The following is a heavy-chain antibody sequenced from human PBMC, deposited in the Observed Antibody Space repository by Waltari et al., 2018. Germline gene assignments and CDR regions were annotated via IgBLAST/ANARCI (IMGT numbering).Heavy chain of an antibody. CDR1: GFTVSSNY. Sequence: EVQLVESGGGLIQPGGSLRLSCAASGFTVSSNYMSWVRQAPGKGLEWVSVIYSGGSTYYADSVKGRFTISRDNSKNTLYLQMNSPRAEDTAVYYCARDDWNYLGYYYGMDVWGQGTTVTVSS. CDR2: IYSGGST. V-gene: IGHV3-53*01. CDR3: ARDDWNYLGYYYGMDV. D-gene: IGHD1-7*01. J-gene: IGHJ6*02.